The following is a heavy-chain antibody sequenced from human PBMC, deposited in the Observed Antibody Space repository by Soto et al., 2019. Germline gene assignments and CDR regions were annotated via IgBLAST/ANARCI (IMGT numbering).Heavy chain of an antibody. CDR1: GFTFDDYA. CDR2: ISWNSGSI. CDR3: AKDIGYGSGSPEGFDY. J-gene: IGHJ4*02. Sequence: DVQLVESGGGLVQPGRSLRLSCAASGFTFDDYAMHWVRQAPGKGLEWVSGISWNSGSIDYADSVRGRFTISRDKAKNSLYLQVNSLRAEDTAFYYCAKDIGYGSGSPEGFDYWGQGTLVTVSS. D-gene: IGHD3-10*01. V-gene: IGHV3-9*01.